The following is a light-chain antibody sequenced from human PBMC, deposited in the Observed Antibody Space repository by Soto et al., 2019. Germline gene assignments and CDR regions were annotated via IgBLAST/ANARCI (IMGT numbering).Light chain of an antibody. CDR3: QQSYSTPT. J-gene: IGKJ3*01. CDR2: AAS. Sequence: DIQMTQSPSSLSASVGDRGTITCRASQNIINFLNWYQQRPGKAPKLLIYAASSLHSGVPSRFSGSGSGTDFTLTISSLQPEDFATYYCQQSYSTPTCGPGTKVDIK. CDR1: QNIINF. V-gene: IGKV1-39*01.